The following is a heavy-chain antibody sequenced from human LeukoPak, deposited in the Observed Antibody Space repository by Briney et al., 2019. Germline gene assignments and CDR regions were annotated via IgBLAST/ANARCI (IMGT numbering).Heavy chain of an antibody. CDR3: ARLCDYVWGSYQGNWFDP. V-gene: IGHV5-51*01. CDR2: IYPGDSDT. Sequence: GESLKISCKGSGYSFTSCWIGWVRQMPGKGLGWMGIIYPGDSDTRYSPSFQGQVTISADKSISTAYLQWSSLKASDTAMYYCARLCDYVWGSYQGNWFDPWGQGTLVTVSS. D-gene: IGHD3-16*02. J-gene: IGHJ5*02. CDR1: GYSFTSCW.